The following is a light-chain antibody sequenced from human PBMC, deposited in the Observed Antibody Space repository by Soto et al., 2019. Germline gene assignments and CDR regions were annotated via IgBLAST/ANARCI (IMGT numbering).Light chain of an antibody. CDR2: DVT. V-gene: IGLV2-14*03. CDR3: SSYTSVIAVV. CDR1: SNDIGAYDY. Sequence: HSALTQPASVSGSPGQSITISCTGTSNDIGAYDYVSWYQQHPGKAPKLLIFDVTYRPSGVSDRFSGSKSGRTASLTISGLQSEDEADYYCSSYTSVIAVVFGGGTKLTVL. J-gene: IGLJ2*01.